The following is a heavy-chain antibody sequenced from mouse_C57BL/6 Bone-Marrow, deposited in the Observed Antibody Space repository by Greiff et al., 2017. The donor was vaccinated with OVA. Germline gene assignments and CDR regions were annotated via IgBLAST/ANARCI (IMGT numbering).Heavy chain of an antibody. V-gene: IGHV1-53*01. Sequence: QVQLQQSGTELVKPGASVKLSCKASGYTFTSYWMHWVKQRPGQGLEWIGNINPSNGGTNYNEKFKSKATLTVDKSSSTAYMQLSSLTSEDSAVYYCARQRGYDGYYGEFAYWGQGTLVTVSA. CDR3: ARQRGYDGYYGEFAY. D-gene: IGHD2-3*01. CDR2: INPSNGGT. CDR1: GYTFTSYW. J-gene: IGHJ3*01.